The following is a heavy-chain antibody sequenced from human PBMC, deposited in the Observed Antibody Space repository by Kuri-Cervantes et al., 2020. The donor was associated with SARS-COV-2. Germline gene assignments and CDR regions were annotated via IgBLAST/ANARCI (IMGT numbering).Heavy chain of an antibody. CDR1: GYSFTSYW. D-gene: IGHD6-13*01. J-gene: IGHJ4*02. Sequence: KVSCKGSGYSFTSYWIGWVRQMPGKGLEWMGIIYPGDSDTRYSPSFQGQVTISAEKSISTAYLRWSSLKASDTAMYYCARHASSSWNYWGQGTLVTVSS. V-gene: IGHV5-51*01. CDR3: ARHASSSWNY. CDR2: IYPGDSDT.